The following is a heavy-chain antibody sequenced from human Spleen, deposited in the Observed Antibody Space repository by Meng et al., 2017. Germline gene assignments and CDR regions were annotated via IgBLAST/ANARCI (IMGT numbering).Heavy chain of an antibody. CDR2: INTDGTTT. J-gene: IGHJ4*02. V-gene: IGHV3-74*01. D-gene: IGHD1-26*01. Sequence: GESLKISCAASGFTFSSYWMHWVRQTPGKGLVWVSRINTDGTTTTYADSVKGRFTISRDNAKNTPYLQMNSLRGEDTAVYYCARDGAGRGGYWGQGTLVTVSS. CDR1: GFTFSSYW. CDR3: ARDGAGRGGY.